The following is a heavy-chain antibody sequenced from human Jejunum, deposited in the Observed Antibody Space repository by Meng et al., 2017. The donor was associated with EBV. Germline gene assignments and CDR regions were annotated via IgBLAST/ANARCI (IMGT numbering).Heavy chain of an antibody. D-gene: IGHD4/OR15-4a*01. CDR1: RFSLTASPVV. CDR3: AHRRDYGGMWDTGCLDY. Sequence: PLKESCPTLVTPTQTLPLTCTFSRFSLTASPVVVAWIRQPPGKALEWLAVIYWDDDKRYSPSLRSRVTIAKDTSKNQVVLTMANLDPVDTATYYCAHRRDYGGMWDTGCLDYWGQGILVTVSS. CDR2: IYWDDDK. V-gene: IGHV2-5*02. J-gene: IGHJ4*02.